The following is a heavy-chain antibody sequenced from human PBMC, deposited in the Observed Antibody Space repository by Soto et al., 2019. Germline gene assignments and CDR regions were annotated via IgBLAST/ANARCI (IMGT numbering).Heavy chain of an antibody. CDR1: GFTFTSSA. CDR2: IVVGSGNT. D-gene: IGHD6-13*01. Sequence: GASVKVSCKASGFTFTSSAMQWVRQARGQRLEWIGWIVVGSGNTNYAQKFQERVTITRDMSTSTAYMELSSLRSEDTAVYYCAAAGTLYPREPGDYYYYGMDVWGQGTTVTVSS. V-gene: IGHV1-58*02. J-gene: IGHJ6*02. CDR3: AAAGTLYPREPGDYYYYGMDV.